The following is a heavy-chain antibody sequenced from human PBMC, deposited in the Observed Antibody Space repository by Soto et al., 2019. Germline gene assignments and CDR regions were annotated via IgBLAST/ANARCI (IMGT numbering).Heavy chain of an antibody. CDR2: LSYDGSHN. J-gene: IGHJ4*02. CDR3: AKDRSTIFGVVTYYFDY. CDR1: GFTFSSYA. V-gene: IGHV3-30*18. Sequence: VQLVESGGGVVQPGRSLRLSCAASGFTFSSYAMHWVRQTPDKGLEWVAFLSYDGSHNYYVDSVKGRFTISRDNSKNTLYLQMNSLRVEDTAVYYCAKDRSTIFGVVTYYFDYWGQGTLVTVSS. D-gene: IGHD3-3*01.